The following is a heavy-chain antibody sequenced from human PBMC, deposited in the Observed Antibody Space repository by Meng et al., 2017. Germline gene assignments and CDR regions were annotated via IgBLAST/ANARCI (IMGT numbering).Heavy chain of an antibody. CDR1: GGSISSGGYY. Sequence: SETLSLTCTVSGGSISSGGYYWSWIRQHPGKGLEWIGYIYYSGSTYYNPSLKSRVTISVDTSKNQFSLKLSSVTAADTAVYYCARDNRVLLWFGELLYESNAFDIWGQGTMVTGSS. D-gene: IGHD3-10*01. J-gene: IGHJ3*02. V-gene: IGHV4-31*03. CDR2: IYYSGST. CDR3: ARDNRVLLWFGELLYESNAFDI.